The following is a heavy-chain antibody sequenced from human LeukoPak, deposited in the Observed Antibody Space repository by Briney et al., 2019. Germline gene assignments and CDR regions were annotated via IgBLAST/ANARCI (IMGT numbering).Heavy chain of an antibody. CDR3: ARAKRIGGYSYGTDDY. CDR1: GFTFSSYW. D-gene: IGHD5-18*01. Sequence: GGSLRLSCAASGFTFSSYWMHWVRQAPAKGLVWVSRINSDGSSTSYADSVKGRFTISRDNAKNTLYLQMNSLRAEDTAVYYCARAKRIGGYSYGTDDYWGQGTLVTVSS. J-gene: IGHJ4*02. CDR2: INSDGSST. V-gene: IGHV3-74*01.